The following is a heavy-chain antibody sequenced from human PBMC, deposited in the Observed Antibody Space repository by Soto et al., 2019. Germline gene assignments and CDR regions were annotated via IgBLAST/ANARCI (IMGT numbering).Heavy chain of an antibody. V-gene: IGHV3-23*01. D-gene: IGHD3-9*01. CDR1: GFTFSSYA. CDR2: ISGSGGST. Sequence: EVQRLESGGGLVQPGGSLRLSCAASGFTFSSYAMSWVRQAPGKGLEWVSAISGSGGSTYYADSVKGRFTISRDNSKNTLYLQMNSLGAEDTAVYYCAKDLCTYDILSCYYGPFDYWGQGTLVTVSS. J-gene: IGHJ4*02. CDR3: AKDLCTYDILSCYYGPFDY.